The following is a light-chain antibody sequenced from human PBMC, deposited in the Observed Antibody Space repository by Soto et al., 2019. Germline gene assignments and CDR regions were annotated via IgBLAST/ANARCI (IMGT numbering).Light chain of an antibody. CDR1: SSDVGGYNY. CDR3: SSYTSSGTLV. V-gene: IGLV2-14*01. J-gene: IGLJ1*01. Sequence: QSALTQPASVPGSPGQSITISCTGTSSDVGGYNYVSWYQQHPGKAPKLMIYEVSNRPSGVSNRFSGSKSGNTASLTISGLQAEDEADYYCSSYTSSGTLVFGTGTKV. CDR2: EVS.